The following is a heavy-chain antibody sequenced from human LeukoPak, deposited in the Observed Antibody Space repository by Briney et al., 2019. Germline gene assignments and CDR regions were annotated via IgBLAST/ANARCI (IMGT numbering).Heavy chain of an antibody. CDR3: ASFYSSSPYFDY. CDR1: GGTFSSYT. D-gene: IGHD6-6*01. J-gene: IGHJ4*02. CDR2: IIPILGIA. V-gene: IGHV1-69*02. Sequence: ASVKVSCKASGGTFSSYTISWVRQAPGQGLEWMGRIIPILGIANYAQKFQGRVTITADKSTSTAYMELSSLRSEDTAVYYCASFYSSSPYFDYWGQGTLVTVSS.